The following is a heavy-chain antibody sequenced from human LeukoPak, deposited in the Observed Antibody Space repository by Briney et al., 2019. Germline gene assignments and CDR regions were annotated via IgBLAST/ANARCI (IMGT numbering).Heavy chain of an antibody. J-gene: IGHJ4*02. CDR2: IYYSGST. CDR3: ARVGHIAAAGTYDY. V-gene: IGHV4-31*03. CDR1: GGSISSSDYY. Sequence: PSETLSLTCTVSGGSISSSDYYWTWIRQHPGKGLEWIGYIYYSGSTSYNPSLKSRVTISVDTSKKQFSLNLTSVTAADTAVYKCARVGHIAAAGTYDYWGQGTLVTVSS. D-gene: IGHD6-13*01.